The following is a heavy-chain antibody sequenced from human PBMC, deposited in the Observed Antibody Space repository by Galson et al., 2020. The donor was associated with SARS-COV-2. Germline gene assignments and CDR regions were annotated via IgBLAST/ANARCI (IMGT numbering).Heavy chain of an antibody. CDR2: IYYSGST. CDR3: ARMGEWFNWFDP. J-gene: IGHJ5*02. Sequence: ETSETLSLTRTVSGGSISSYYWSWIRQPPGKGLEWIGYIYYSGSTNYNPSLKSRVTISVDTSKNQFSLKLSSVTAADTAVYYCARMGEWFNWFDPWGQGTLVTVSS. D-gene: IGHD3-3*01. V-gene: IGHV4-59*01. CDR1: GGSISSYY.